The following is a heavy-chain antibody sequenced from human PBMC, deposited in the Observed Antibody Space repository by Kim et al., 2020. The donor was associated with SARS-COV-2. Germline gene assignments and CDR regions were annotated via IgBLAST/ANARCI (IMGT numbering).Heavy chain of an antibody. V-gene: IGHV1-2*02. D-gene: IGHD1-7*01. CDR2: INPNSGGT. J-gene: IGHJ5*02. CDR1: GCTFTGYY. CDR3: ARGITGTTVGGASP. Sequence: ASVKVSCKASGCTFTGYYMHWVRQAPGQGLEWMGWINPNSGGTNYAQKFQGRVTMTRDTSISTAYMELSRLRSDDTAVYYCARGITGTTVGGASPWGQGTLVTVSS.